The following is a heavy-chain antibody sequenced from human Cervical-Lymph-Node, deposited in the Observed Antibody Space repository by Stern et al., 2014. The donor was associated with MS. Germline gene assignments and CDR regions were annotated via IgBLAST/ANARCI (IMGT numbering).Heavy chain of an antibody. V-gene: IGHV4-59*01. Sequence: QMQLVQSGPGLVKPSETLSLTCTVSGGSIRSYYWSWIRQPPGKGLEWIGYIFYTGTTNYNPSLKSRVTISVDTSKNQFSMRLSSVTAADTAVYYCASSSGSFYPHDNWGQGTLVTLSS. J-gene: IGHJ4*02. CDR2: IFYTGTT. CDR3: ASSSGSFYPHDN. CDR1: GGSIRSYY. D-gene: IGHD3-10*01.